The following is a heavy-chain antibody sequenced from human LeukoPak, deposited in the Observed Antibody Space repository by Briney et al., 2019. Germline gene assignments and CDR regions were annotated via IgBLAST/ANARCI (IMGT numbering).Heavy chain of an antibody. D-gene: IGHD2-2*01. J-gene: IGHJ5*02. CDR1: GGSFSGYY. CDR3: ARGRGYCSSTSCYLNWFDP. V-gene: IGHV4-34*01. Sequence: PSETLSLTCAVYGGSFSGYYWNWIRQPPGKGLEWIGEINHGGSTNYNPSLKSRVTISVDTSKNQFSLKLSSVTAADTAVDYCARGRGYCSSTSCYLNWFDPWGQGTLVTVSS. CDR2: INHGGST.